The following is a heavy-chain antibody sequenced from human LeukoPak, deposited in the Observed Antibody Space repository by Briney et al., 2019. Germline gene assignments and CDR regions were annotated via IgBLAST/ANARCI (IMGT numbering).Heavy chain of an antibody. CDR3: AREGPPTSYYGSGTYQAFDY. CDR1: GFTFGSYS. CDR2: ISSSSSCI. V-gene: IGHV3-21*01. D-gene: IGHD3-10*01. Sequence: GGSLRLSCAASGFTFGSYSMNWVRQAPGKGLEWVSSISSSSSCIYYADSVKGRFTISRDNAKNSLYLQLNSLRAEDTAVYYCAREGPPTSYYGSGTYQAFDYWGQGTLVTVSS. J-gene: IGHJ4*02.